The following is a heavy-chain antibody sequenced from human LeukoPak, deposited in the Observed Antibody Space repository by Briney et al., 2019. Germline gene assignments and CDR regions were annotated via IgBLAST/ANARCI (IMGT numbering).Heavy chain of an antibody. D-gene: IGHD5-24*01. Sequence: GGSPRLSCAASGFTFSDYSMNWVRQAPGKGLEWISYIGIDSGNTKYADSVKGRFTISGDKAKNSLYLQMNSLRVEDTAVYYCARDYKYAFDNWGQGTLVTVSS. CDR1: GFTFSDYS. CDR2: IGIDSGNT. V-gene: IGHV3-48*01. J-gene: IGHJ4*02. CDR3: ARDYKYAFDN.